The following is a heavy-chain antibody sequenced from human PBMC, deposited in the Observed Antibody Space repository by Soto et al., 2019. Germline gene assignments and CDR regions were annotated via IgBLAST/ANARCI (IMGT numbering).Heavy chain of an antibody. D-gene: IGHD6-13*01. J-gene: IGHJ3*02. V-gene: IGHV6-1*01. Sequence: SQTLSLTCAISGDSVSSNSAAWNWIRQSPSRGLEWLGRTYYRSKWYNDYAVSVKSRITINPDTSKNQFSLKLNSVTPADTAVYYCVRGRQQLVNHHAFDIWGQGTMVTVSS. CDR1: GDSVSSNSAA. CDR2: TYYRSKWYN. CDR3: VRGRQQLVNHHAFDI.